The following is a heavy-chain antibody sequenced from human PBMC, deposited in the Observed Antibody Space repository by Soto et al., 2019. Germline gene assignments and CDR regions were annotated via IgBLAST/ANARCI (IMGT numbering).Heavy chain of an antibody. D-gene: IGHD1-26*01. J-gene: IGHJ3*01. CDR3: AREYGGTYSEFHAFDV. CDR2: IIPMLGTA. CDR1: GGTFSTYP. Sequence: QVQLVQSGAEVKTLGSSVKVSCTASGGTFSTYPITWVRQAPGQGLEWVGGIIPMLGTANYAQKFQGRVTITADKSTTTAYMELSGLTSEDSAIYSCAREYGGTYSEFHAFDVWGQGTLVTVSS. V-gene: IGHV1-69*06.